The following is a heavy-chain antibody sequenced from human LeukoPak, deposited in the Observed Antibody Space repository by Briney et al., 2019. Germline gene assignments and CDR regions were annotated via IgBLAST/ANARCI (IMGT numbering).Heavy chain of an antibody. CDR1: GDSVISGTSF. Sequence: PSETLSLTCTVSGDSVISGTSFWGWIRQHPGKGLEWVGYIHHSGHTYDNPSLQSRVIISMDKSKNQFSLKLNSVTAADTAVYYCARYCSSTSCPFDYWGQGAPVAVSS. CDR3: ARYCSSTSCPFDY. CDR2: IHHSGHT. D-gene: IGHD2-2*01. J-gene: IGHJ4*02. V-gene: IGHV4-31*03.